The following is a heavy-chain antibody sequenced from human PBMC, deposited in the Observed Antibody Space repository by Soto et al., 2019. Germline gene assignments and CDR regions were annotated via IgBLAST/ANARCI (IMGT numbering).Heavy chain of an antibody. CDR3: AHRSEVTYAFDI. D-gene: IGHD2-21*02. CDR2: IYWDDDK. Sequence: QITLKESGPALVKPTQTLTLTCTFSGFSLSTSGVGVGWIRQPPGKALEWLALIYWDDDKRYSPSLKSRLTITKDTSKNQVVLTMTNMDPVDTATYYCAHRSEVTYAFDIWGQGTMVTVSS. CDR1: GFSLSTSGVG. J-gene: IGHJ3*02. V-gene: IGHV2-5*02.